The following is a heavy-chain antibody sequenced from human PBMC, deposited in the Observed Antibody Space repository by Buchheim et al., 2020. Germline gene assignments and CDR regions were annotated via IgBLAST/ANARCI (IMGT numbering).Heavy chain of an antibody. Sequence: EVQLLESGGGLVQPGGSLRLSCAASGFTFSSYAMSWVRQAPGKGLEWVSAISGSGGSTYYADSVKGRFTISRDNSKNTLYLQMNSLRAEDTAVYYCAKGGDCSSTSCYYYYYGMDVWGQGTT. J-gene: IGHJ6*02. D-gene: IGHD2-2*01. CDR2: ISGSGGST. CDR3: AKGGDCSSTSCYYYYYGMDV. V-gene: IGHV3-23*01. CDR1: GFTFSSYA.